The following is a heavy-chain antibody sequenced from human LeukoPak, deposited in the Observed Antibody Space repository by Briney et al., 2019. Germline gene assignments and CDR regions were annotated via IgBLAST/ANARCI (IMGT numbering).Heavy chain of an antibody. D-gene: IGHD5-12*01. V-gene: IGHV3-23*01. CDR2: VSPSGDIT. J-gene: IGHJ4*02. Sequence: GGSLRLSCAASGFNFDGYGMNWVRQAPGKGLEWVSGVSPSGDITYYADSVKGRFTISRDNSKNTVYLQMNNVRAEDTAVYYCAKDGAWLRFDDWGQGTLVTVSS. CDR1: GFNFDGYG. CDR3: AKDGAWLRFDD.